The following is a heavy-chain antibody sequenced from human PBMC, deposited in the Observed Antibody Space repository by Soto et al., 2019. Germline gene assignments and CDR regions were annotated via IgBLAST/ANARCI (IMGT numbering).Heavy chain of an antibody. CDR3: ARESEDLTSNFDY. Sequence: GSLRLSCAAPGLTFTRYSMNWVRQAPGKGLEWVSSISSTTNYIYYGDSMKGRFTISRDNAKNSLYLEMNSLRAEDTAVYYCARESEDLTSNFDYWGQGTLVTVSS. CDR2: ISSTTNYI. V-gene: IGHV3-21*06. CDR1: GLTFTRYS. J-gene: IGHJ4*02.